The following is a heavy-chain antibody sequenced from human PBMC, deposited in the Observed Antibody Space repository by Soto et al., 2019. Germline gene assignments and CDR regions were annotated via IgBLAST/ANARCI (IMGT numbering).Heavy chain of an antibody. V-gene: IGHV3-23*01. CDR2: ISDSGGST. D-gene: IGHD6-13*01. CDR1: GFPLGSHA. Sequence: PGGSLRLSCAASGFPLGSHAMSWVRQAPGKGLEWVSTISDSGGSTYYTDSVKGRFTISRDNSKNTLYLQMNSLRAEDTAIYYCAKDAVRTSAAIHWFDPWGQGPLVTVSS. CDR3: AKDAVRTSAAIHWFDP. J-gene: IGHJ5*02.